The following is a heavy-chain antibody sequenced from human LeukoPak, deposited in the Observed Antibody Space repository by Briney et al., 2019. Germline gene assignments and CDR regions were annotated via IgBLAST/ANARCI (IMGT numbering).Heavy chain of an antibody. Sequence: SETLSLTCTVSGGSISSYYWSWIRQPPGKGLEWIGYIYYSGSTNYNPSLKSRVTISVDTSKNQFSLKLSSVTAADTAVYYCARGHDYSNRGFDYWGQGTLVTVSS. D-gene: IGHD4-11*01. CDR3: ARGHDYSNRGFDY. CDR1: GGSISSYY. V-gene: IGHV4-59*01. J-gene: IGHJ4*02. CDR2: IYYSGST.